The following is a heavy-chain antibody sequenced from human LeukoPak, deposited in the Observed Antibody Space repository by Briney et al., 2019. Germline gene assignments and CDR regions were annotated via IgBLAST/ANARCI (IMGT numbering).Heavy chain of an antibody. D-gene: IGHD6-13*01. Sequence: GGSLRLSCAASGFIFSSYNMNWVRQAPGKGLEWVSDIRSRSTTIYYGDAVKGRFTISRDNAKNSLYLQMKSLRAEDTAVYYCTFWAGTAAGFNGPFDYWGQGTLVTASS. CDR2: IRSRSTTI. CDR1: GFIFSSYN. V-gene: IGHV3-48*01. J-gene: IGHJ4*02. CDR3: TFWAGTAAGFNGPFDY.